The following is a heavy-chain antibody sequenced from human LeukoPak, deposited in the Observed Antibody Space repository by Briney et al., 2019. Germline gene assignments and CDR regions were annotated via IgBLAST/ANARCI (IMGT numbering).Heavy chain of an antibody. D-gene: IGHD2/OR15-2a*01. CDR2: VHQSGVT. CDR1: GGFISNINW. Sequence: SSGTLSLTCAVSGGFISNINWWSWVRQPPGRGLEWIGEVHQSGVTNYNPSLKSRVTISVDKSKNHLSLKLTSVTAADTAVYFCVGNGYYELDYWGQGALVTVAS. J-gene: IGHJ4*02. CDR3: VGNGYYELDY. V-gene: IGHV4-4*02.